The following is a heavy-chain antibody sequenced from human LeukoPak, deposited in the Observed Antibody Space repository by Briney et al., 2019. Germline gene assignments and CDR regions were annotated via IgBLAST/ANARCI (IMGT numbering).Heavy chain of an antibody. CDR1: GGSISSYY. D-gene: IGHD1-26*01. Sequence: PSETLSLTCTVSGGSISSYYWSWIRQPPGKGLEWIGYIYYSGSTNYNPSLKSRVTISVDTSKNQFPLKLSSVTAADTAVYYCARVGSGSYWDFDYWGQGTLVTVSS. J-gene: IGHJ4*02. V-gene: IGHV4-59*01. CDR3: ARVGSGSYWDFDY. CDR2: IYYSGST.